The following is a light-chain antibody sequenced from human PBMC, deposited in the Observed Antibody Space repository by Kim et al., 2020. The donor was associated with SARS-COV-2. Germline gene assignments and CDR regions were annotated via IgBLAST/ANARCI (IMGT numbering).Light chain of an antibody. CDR1: QSVSSSY. V-gene: IGKV3-20*01. Sequence: PGERATLSCRANQSVSSSYLAWYQQKPGQAPRLLIYGASSRATGIPDRFSGSGSGTDFTLTISRLEPEDFAVYYCQQYGSSPWTFGQGTKVDIK. CDR2: GAS. J-gene: IGKJ1*01. CDR3: QQYGSSPWT.